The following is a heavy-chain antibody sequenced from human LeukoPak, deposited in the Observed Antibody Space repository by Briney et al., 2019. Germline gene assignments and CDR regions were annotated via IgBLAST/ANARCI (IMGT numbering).Heavy chain of an antibody. V-gene: IGHV3-66*01. Sequence: GGSLRLSCAASGFTVSSNYMSWVRQAPGKGLEWVSVIYSGGSTYYADSVKGRFTISRDNSKNTLYLQMNSLRAEDTAVYYCAGDVKSGWYPYYYYYGMDVWGQGTTVTVSS. CDR2: IYSGGST. D-gene: IGHD6-19*01. J-gene: IGHJ6*02. CDR1: GFTVSSNY. CDR3: AGDVKSGWYPYYYYYGMDV.